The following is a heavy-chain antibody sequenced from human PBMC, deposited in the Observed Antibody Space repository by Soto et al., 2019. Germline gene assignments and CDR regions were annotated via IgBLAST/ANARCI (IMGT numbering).Heavy chain of an antibody. CDR1: GLLLSLYR. CDR2: ISSSSSYI. D-gene: IGHD5-18*01. Sequence: EVQLVESGGGVDKRGGSVTLFCGLSGLLLSLYRVNWPRQSPGKAVEWVSSISSSSSYIYYADSEKGRFTISRDNAKNSLYLQMNSLRAEDTAVYYCARDQPGYSYGYGLGYWGQGTLVTVSS. V-gene: IGHV3-21*01. J-gene: IGHJ4*02. CDR3: ARDQPGYSYGYGLGY.